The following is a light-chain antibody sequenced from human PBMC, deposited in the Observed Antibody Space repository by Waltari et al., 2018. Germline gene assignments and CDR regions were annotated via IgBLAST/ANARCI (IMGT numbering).Light chain of an antibody. CDR2: GAS. V-gene: IGKV3-15*01. Sequence: EIVVTQSPATLSVSPGERATLSCRASQSVSSNLAWYQQKPGQAPRLLFYGASPRATGIPARFSGSGSGTEFTLTISSLQFEDFAVYYCQQYNNWPPTWTFGQGTKVE. J-gene: IGKJ1*01. CDR1: QSVSSN. CDR3: QQYNNWPPTWT.